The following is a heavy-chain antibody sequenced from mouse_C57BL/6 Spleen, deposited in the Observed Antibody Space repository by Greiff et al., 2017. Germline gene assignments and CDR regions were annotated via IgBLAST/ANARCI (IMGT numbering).Heavy chain of an antibody. CDR1: GYTFTDYE. J-gene: IGHJ2*01. CDR2: IDPETGGT. V-gene: IGHV1-15*01. Sequence: QVQLQQSGAELVRPGASVTLSCKASGYTFTDYEMHWVKQTPVHGLEWIGAIDPETGGTAYNQKFKGKAILTADKSSSTAYMELRSLTSEDSAVYYWTRTTVVASPFDYWGQGTTLTVSS. D-gene: IGHD1-1*01. CDR3: TRTTVVASPFDY.